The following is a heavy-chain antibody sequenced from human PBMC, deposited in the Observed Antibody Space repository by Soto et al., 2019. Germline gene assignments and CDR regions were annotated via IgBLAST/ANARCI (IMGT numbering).Heavy chain of an antibody. CDR1: GGTFSSYT. CDR2: IIPILGIA. J-gene: IGHJ6*02. D-gene: IGHD5-12*01. CDR3: ARDFENSGYVRGYGMDV. Sequence: SVKVSCKASGGTFSSYTISWVRQAPGQGLEWMGRIIPILGIANYAQKFQGRVTITADKSTSTAYMELSSLRSEDTAVYHCARDFENSGYVRGYGMDVWGQGTTVTVSS. V-gene: IGHV1-69*04.